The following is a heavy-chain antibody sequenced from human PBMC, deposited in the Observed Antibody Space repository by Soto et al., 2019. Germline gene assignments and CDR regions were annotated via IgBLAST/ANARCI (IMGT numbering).Heavy chain of an antibody. CDR2: IYYSGST. Sequence: PSETLSLTCTVSGGSISSGDYYWSWIRQPPGKGLEWIGYIYYSGSTYYNPSLKSRVTISVDTSKNQFSLKLSSATAADTAVYYCARVIPRKKYNWFDPWGQGTLVTVSS. D-gene: IGHD2-21*01. CDR1: GGSISSGDYY. CDR3: ARVIPRKKYNWFDP. J-gene: IGHJ5*02. V-gene: IGHV4-30-4*01.